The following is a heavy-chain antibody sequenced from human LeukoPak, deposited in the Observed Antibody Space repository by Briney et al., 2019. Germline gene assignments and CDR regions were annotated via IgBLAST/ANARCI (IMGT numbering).Heavy chain of an antibody. CDR3: ARPFYYDTNGGEGMDV. V-gene: IGHV3-21*04. D-gene: IGHD3-22*01. CDR1: GFTFTRFN. CDR2: ITTSGTYI. Sequence: PGGSLRLSCAASGFTFTRFNMNWVRQAPGKGLELVSSITTSGTYIYYADSVKGRFTISRDNAKNSLYLQMNSLRAGDTAVYYCARPFYYDTNGGEGMDVWGQGTTVTVSS. J-gene: IGHJ6*02.